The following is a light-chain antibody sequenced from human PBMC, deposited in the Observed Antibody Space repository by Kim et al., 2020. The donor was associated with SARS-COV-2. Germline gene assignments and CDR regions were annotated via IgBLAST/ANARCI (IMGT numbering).Light chain of an antibody. CDR3: QQYNNWFMYT. V-gene: IGKV3-15*01. CDR2: GAS. J-gene: IGKJ1*01. Sequence: EIVMTQSPGTLSVSPGERATLSCRASQSVSSNLAWYQQKPGQAPRLLIYGASTRATGIPARFSGSGSGTEFTLTISSLQSEDFAVYYCQQYNNWFMYTFGQGTKVDIK. CDR1: QSVSSN.